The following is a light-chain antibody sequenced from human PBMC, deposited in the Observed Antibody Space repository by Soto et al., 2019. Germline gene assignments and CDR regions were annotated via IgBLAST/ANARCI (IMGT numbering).Light chain of an antibody. CDR1: QAVNTR. V-gene: IGKV3D-11*01. Sequence: EIVLTQSPATLSSFPGDRVTLSCRASQAVNTRLAWYQHKPGQAPRLLIYLASNRAAGVPARFSGSGSGTDYTLPIRGLEPEDFAIYYWQQYWSFPLTFGGGTKVDIK. J-gene: IGKJ4*01. CDR2: LAS. CDR3: QQYWSFPLT.